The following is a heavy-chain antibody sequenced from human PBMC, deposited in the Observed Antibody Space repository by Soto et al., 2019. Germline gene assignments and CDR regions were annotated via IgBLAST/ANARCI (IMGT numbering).Heavy chain of an antibody. CDR2: MNPNSGNT. V-gene: IGHV1-8*01. D-gene: IGHD3-10*01. J-gene: IGHJ4*02. CDR3: ARGLTRKVRGVIIPFDY. CDR1: GYTFTSYD. Sequence: ASVKVSFKASGYTFTSYDINWVRQATGQGLEWMGWMNPNSGNTGYAQKFQGRVTMTRNTSISTAYMELSSLRSEDTAVYYCARGLTRKVRGVIIPFDYWGQGTLVTVSS.